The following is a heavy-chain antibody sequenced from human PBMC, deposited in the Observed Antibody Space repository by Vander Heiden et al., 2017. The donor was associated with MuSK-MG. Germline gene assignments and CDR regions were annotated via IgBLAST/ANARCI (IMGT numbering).Heavy chain of an antibody. J-gene: IGHJ6*02. Sequence: EVQLVESGGGLVQPGRSLRLSCAASGFTFDDYALHWVRQAPGKGLEWVSGISWNSGSIGYADSVKGRFTISRDNAKNSLYLQMNSLRAEDTALYYCAKDMEYQLRRYYYYGMDVWGQGTTVTVSS. CDR3: AKDMEYQLRRYYYYGMDV. D-gene: IGHD2-2*01. V-gene: IGHV3-9*01. CDR1: GFTFDDYA. CDR2: ISWNSGSI.